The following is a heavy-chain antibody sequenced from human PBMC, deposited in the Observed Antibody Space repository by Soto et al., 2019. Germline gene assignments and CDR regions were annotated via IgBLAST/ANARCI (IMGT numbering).Heavy chain of an antibody. D-gene: IGHD6-6*01. Sequence: PVGSLRLSCVGSGFTFSSFEMNWVRQTPGKGLEWLSYIGRSGETIYYADSVKGRFTISRDNAKSSLFLQMNGLRDEDTGIYYCARDSGGGAARRPTFYYWGRGTLVTVSS. CDR3: ARDSGGGAARRPTFYY. CDR2: IGRSGETI. CDR1: GFTFSSFE. J-gene: IGHJ4*02. V-gene: IGHV3-48*03.